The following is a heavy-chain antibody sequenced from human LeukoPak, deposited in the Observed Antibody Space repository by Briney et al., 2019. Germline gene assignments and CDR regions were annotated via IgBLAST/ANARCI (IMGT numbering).Heavy chain of an antibody. V-gene: IGHV1-8*03. J-gene: IGHJ5*02. D-gene: IGHD6-19*01. CDR1: GYTFTSYD. CDR3: ARAGLAVAGTRDWFDP. Sequence: ASVKVSCKASGYTFTSYDINWVRQATGQGLEWMGWMNPNSGNTGYAQKFQGRVTITRNTSISTAYMELSSLRSEDTAVYYCARAGLAVAGTRDWFDPWGQGTLVTVSS. CDR2: MNPNSGNT.